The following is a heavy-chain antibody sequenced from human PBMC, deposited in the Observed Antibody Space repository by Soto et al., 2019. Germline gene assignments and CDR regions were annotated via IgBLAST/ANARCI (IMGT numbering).Heavy chain of an antibody. D-gene: IGHD3-9*01. CDR2: IHSSGST. CDR3: AGQWRTGSGAFDP. J-gene: IGHJ5*02. CDR1: GGSVNTNKW. Sequence: AETLSLTCAVSGGSVNTNKWWSWFRQPPGKGLEWIGQIHSSGSTNYNPSLKSRVTIVVDKSKNQLSVKLTSVTAADTAVYCCAGQWRTGSGAFDPSGQATLVTVSS. V-gene: IGHV4-4*01.